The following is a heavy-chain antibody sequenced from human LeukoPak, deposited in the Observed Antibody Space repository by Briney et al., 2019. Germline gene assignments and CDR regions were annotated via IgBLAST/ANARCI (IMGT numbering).Heavy chain of an antibody. CDR2: INHSGST. Sequence: SETLSLTCTVSGGSISSYYWSWIRQPPGKGLEWIGEINHSGSTNYNPSLKSRVTISVDTSKNQFSLKLSSVTAADTAVYYCARGDGDILTGYSLRPYYFDYWGQGTLVTVSS. CDR3: ARGDGDILTGYSLRPYYFDY. D-gene: IGHD3-9*01. J-gene: IGHJ4*02. CDR1: GGSISSYY. V-gene: IGHV4-34*01.